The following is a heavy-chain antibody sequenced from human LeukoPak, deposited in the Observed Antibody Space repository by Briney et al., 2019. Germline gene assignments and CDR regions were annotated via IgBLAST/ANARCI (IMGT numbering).Heavy chain of an antibody. CDR3: AREPRSIGFDP. CDR1: GGTFSSYT. CDR2: IIPILGIA. V-gene: IGHV1-69*04. D-gene: IGHD2-2*01. J-gene: IGHJ5*02. Sequence: ASVKVSCKASGGTFSSYTISWVRQAPGRGLEWMGRIIPILGIANYAQKFQGRVTITADKSTSTAYMELSSLRSEDTAVYYCAREPRSIGFDPWGQGTLVTVSS.